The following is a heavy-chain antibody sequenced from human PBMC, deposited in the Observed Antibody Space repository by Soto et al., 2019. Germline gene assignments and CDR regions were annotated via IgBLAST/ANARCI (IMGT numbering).Heavy chain of an antibody. CDR3: ARDMALWVIYCSGGSCYSDAFDS. Sequence: ASVKVSCKASGGTFSSYAISWVRQAPGQGLEWMGGIIPIFGTANYAQKFQGRVTITADESTSTAYMELSSLRSEDTAVYYCARDMALWVIYCSGGSCYSDAFDSWGQGTMVTASS. J-gene: IGHJ3*02. V-gene: IGHV1-69*13. CDR1: GGTFSSYA. D-gene: IGHD2-15*01. CDR2: IIPIFGTA.